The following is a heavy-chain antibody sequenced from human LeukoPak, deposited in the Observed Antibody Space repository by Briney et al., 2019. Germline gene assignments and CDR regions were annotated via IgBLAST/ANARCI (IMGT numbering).Heavy chain of an antibody. D-gene: IGHD4-17*01. CDR3: ARYYGDYVYYFDY. Sequence: GGSLRLSCTASGFTFSSYEMNWVRQAPGKGLEWVSYISSSGSTIYYADSVKGRSTISRDNAKNSLYLQMNNLRAEDTAVYYCARYYGDYVYYFDYWGQGTLVTVSS. CDR1: GFTFSSYE. J-gene: IGHJ4*02. CDR2: ISSSGSTI. V-gene: IGHV3-48*03.